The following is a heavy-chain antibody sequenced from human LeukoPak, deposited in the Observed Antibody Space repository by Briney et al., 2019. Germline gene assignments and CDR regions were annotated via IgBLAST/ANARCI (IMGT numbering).Heavy chain of an antibody. CDR1: GGSISSGGYY. D-gene: IGHD2-15*01. Sequence: PSETLSLTCTVSGGSISSGGYYWSWIRQPPGKGLEWIGYIYYSGSTNYNPSLKSRVTISVDTSKNQFSLKLSSVTAADTAVYYCAREDGGPFDYWGQGTLVTVSS. CDR2: IYYSGST. J-gene: IGHJ4*02. V-gene: IGHV4-61*08. CDR3: AREDGGPFDY.